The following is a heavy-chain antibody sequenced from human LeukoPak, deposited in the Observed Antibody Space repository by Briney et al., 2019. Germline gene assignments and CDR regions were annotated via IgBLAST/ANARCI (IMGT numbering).Heavy chain of an antibody. V-gene: IGHV3-53*01. Sequence: GGSLRLSCAASGFTVSSNYISWVRQAPGKGLEWVSIIYSGGSTYYADSVKGRFAISRDNSKNTVYLQMNSLRAEDTAVYYCAILPGYSSSWYEVDYWGQGTLVTVSS. D-gene: IGHD6-13*01. CDR3: AILPGYSSSWYEVDY. CDR1: GFTVSSNY. CDR2: IYSGGST. J-gene: IGHJ4*02.